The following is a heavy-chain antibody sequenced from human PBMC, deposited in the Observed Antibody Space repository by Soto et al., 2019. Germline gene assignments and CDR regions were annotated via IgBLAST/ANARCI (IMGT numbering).Heavy chain of an antibody. CDR3: ARPYSSSWDIDY. J-gene: IGHJ4*02. CDR1: GYSFTSYS. CDR2: IDPTDSYT. V-gene: IGHV5-10-1*01. D-gene: IGHD6-13*01. Sequence: GESLKISCKGSGYSFTSYSITWVRQMPGKGLEWMGRIDPTDSYTNYSPSFQGHVTISADKSINTAYLQWGSLKASDSAMYYCARPYSSSWDIDYWGQGTLVTVSS.